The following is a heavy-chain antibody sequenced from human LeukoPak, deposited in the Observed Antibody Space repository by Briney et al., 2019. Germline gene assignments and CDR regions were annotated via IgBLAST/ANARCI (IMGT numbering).Heavy chain of an antibody. CDR2: INPNSGGT. D-gene: IGHD3-10*01. V-gene: IGHV1-2*02. CDR3: AREAVSITMVRGVIPYLDY. CDR1: GYTFTGYY. Sequence: ASVTVSCKASGYTFTGYYMHWVRQPPGQGLEWMGWINPNSGGTNYAQKFQGRVTMTRDTAISTAYRELSRLRADDTAVYYCAREAVSITMVRGVIPYLDYWGQGTLVTVSS. J-gene: IGHJ4*02.